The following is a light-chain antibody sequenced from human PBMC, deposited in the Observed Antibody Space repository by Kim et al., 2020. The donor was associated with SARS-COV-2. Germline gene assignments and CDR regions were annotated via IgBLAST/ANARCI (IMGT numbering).Light chain of an antibody. Sequence: GQKVTISCSGTSSNIGDNYVSWYQQLPGTAPKLLICDNNKRPSGIPDRFSGSKSGTSATLGIAGLQTGDEADYYCATWDSSLSVGIFGGGTKVTVL. V-gene: IGLV1-51*01. CDR2: DNN. J-gene: IGLJ2*01. CDR3: ATWDSSLSVGI. CDR1: SSNIGDNY.